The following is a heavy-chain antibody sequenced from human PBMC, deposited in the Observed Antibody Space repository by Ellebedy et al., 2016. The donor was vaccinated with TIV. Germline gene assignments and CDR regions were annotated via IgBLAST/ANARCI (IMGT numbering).Heavy chain of an antibody. D-gene: IGHD1-26*01. CDR3: AKDFQREADRDADEI. Sequence: GESLKISCVASGFTLSDHYMEWVRQAPGKGLEWVSAIRRSGGNTYYADSVKGRFTISRDNSKHTLYLQMNSLRAEDKAVYYCAKDFQREADRDADEIWGQGTMVTVSS. CDR1: GFTLSDHY. V-gene: IGHV3-23*01. J-gene: IGHJ3*02. CDR2: IRRSGGNT.